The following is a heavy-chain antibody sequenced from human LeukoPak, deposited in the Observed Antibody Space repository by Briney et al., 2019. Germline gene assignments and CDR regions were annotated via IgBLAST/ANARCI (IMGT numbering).Heavy chain of an antibody. Sequence: GGSLRLSCAASGFTVSSNYMSWVRQAPGKGLEWVSVIYCGGSTYYEASVKSRFTISRDNSKNTLYLQMNSLRAEDTAVYYCARDRLNIVVVPAAIRWGQGTLVTVSS. J-gene: IGHJ4*02. D-gene: IGHD2-2*02. CDR2: IYCGGST. V-gene: IGHV3-66*01. CDR1: GFTVSSNY. CDR3: ARDRLNIVVVPAAIR.